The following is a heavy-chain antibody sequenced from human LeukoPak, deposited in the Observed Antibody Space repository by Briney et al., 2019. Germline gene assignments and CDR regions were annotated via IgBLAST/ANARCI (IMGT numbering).Heavy chain of an antibody. D-gene: IGHD3-10*02. CDR3: AELGITMIGGV. CDR2: IPYDGSNK. Sequence: GRTLRLSCAASGFTFSSYAMHWVRQAPGKGLEWVALIPYDGSNKYYADSVKGRFTISRDNSKNTLFLQMNSLRAEDTAVYYCAELGITMIGGVWGKGTTVTISS. J-gene: IGHJ6*04. CDR1: GFTFSSYA. V-gene: IGHV3-30*04.